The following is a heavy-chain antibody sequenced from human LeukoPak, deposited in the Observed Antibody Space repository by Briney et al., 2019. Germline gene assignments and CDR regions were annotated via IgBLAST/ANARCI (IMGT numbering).Heavy chain of an antibody. J-gene: IGHJ5*02. CDR2: INHSGST. D-gene: IGHD3-3*01. V-gene: IGHV4-34*01. CDR1: GGSISSYY. CDR3: ARQCLEPPRGWFDP. Sequence: PSETLSLTCTVSGGSISSYYWSWIHQPPGKGLEWIGEINHSGSTNYNPSLKSRVTISVDTSKNQFSLKLSSVTAADTAVYYCARQCLEPPRGWFDPWGQGTLVTVSS.